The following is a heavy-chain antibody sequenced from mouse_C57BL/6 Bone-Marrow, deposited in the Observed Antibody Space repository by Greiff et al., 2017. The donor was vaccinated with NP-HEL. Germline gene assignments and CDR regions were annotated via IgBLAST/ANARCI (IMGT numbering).Heavy chain of an antibody. J-gene: IGHJ3*01. CDR1: GYTFTSYW. CDR3: TRGIYGYDVGFAY. CDR2: IYPGNSDT. Sequence: VQLQQSGTVLARPGASVKMSCKTSGYTFTSYWMHWVKQRPGPGLEWIGAIYPGNSDTSYNQKFKGKAKLTAVTSASTAYMELSSLTNEDSAVYYCTRGIYGYDVGFAYWGQGTLVTVSA. D-gene: IGHD2-2*01. V-gene: IGHV1-5*01.